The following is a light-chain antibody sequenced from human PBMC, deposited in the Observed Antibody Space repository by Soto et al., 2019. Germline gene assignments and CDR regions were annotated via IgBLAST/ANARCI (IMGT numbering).Light chain of an antibody. CDR1: QTVNNNY. V-gene: IGKV3-20*01. CDR2: GAS. Sequence: EIVLTQSPGTLSLSPGERATLSCRASQTVNNNYLAWYQQKPGQAPRLFIYGASTRATGIPDRFSGSGSGTDFTLTISRLEPEDFAVYYCQQDGSSRTFGQGTKVEIK. J-gene: IGKJ1*01. CDR3: QQDGSSRT.